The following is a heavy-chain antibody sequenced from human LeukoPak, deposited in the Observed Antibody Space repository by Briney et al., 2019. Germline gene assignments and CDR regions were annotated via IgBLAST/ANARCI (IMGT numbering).Heavy chain of an antibody. V-gene: IGHV4-59*01. J-gene: IGHJ6*02. D-gene: IGHD2-2*01. CDR3: ARARCSSTSCYDHYGMDV. CDR1: GGSISSYY. Sequence: SETLSLTCTVSGGSISSYYWSWIRQPPGKGLEWIGYIYYSGSTNYNPSLKSRVTISVDTSKNQFSLKLSSVTAADTAVYYCARARCSSTSCYDHYGMDVWGQGTTVTVSS. CDR2: IYYSGST.